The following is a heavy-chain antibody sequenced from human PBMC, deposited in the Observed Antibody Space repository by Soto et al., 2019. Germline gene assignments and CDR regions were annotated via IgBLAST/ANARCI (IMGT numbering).Heavy chain of an antibody. V-gene: IGHV3-48*02. CDR2: ISSNSVTI. J-gene: IGHJ4*02. D-gene: IGHD1-26*01. CDR3: VREDILGTRRLDY. Sequence: GSLRLSCVASGFSFNMYSMNWVRQAPGKGLEWVSYISSNSVTIYDTDSGRGRFTISRDNAKNLLYLQMNSLRDEDTAVYYCVREDILGTRRLDYWGQGTLVTVSS. CDR1: GFSFNMYS.